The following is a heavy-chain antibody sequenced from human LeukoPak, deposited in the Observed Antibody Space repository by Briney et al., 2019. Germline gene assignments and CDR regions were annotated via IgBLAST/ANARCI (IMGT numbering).Heavy chain of an antibody. D-gene: IGHD1-20*01. CDR2: IYYSGST. CDR3: ARGGYNWNYFDY. J-gene: IGHJ4*02. CDR1: GGSISSYY. V-gene: IGHV4-59*01. Sequence: PSETLSLTCTVSGGSISSYYWSWIRQPPGKGLEWIGYIYYSGSTNYNPSLKSRVTISVDTSKNQLSLKLSSVTAADTAVYYCARGGYNWNYFDYWGQGTLVTVSS.